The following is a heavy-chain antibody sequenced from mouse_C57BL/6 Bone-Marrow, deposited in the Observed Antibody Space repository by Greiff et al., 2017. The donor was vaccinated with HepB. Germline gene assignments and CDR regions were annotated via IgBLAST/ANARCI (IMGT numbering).Heavy chain of an antibody. D-gene: IGHD1-1*01. CDR1: GYAFTNYL. CDR3: ARSYGTRDY. J-gene: IGHJ2*01. CDR2: INPGSGGT. Sequence: VHLVESGAELVRPGTSVKVSCKASGYAFTNYLIEWVKQRPGQGLEWIGVINPGSGGTNYNEKFKGKATLTADKSSSTAYMQLSSLTSEDSAVYFCARSYGTRDYWGQGTTLTVSS. V-gene: IGHV1-54*01.